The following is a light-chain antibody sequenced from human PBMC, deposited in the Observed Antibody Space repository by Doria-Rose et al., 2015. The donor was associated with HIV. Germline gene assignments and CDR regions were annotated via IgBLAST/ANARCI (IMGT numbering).Light chain of an antibody. J-gene: IGKJ1*01. CDR3: QQYYSYPPT. CDR2: AAS. CDR1: QDISNY. V-gene: IGKV1-8*01. Sequence: AIRMTQSPSSLSASTGDRVTITCRASQDISNYLAWYQQEPGKAPKLLIYAASTLQSGVPSRSSGSGSGTDFTLTISYLQSEDFATYYCQQYYSYPPTFGQGTKVEVK.